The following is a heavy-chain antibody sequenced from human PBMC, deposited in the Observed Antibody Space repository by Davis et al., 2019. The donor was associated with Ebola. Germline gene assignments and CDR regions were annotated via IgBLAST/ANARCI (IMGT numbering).Heavy chain of an antibody. J-gene: IGHJ4*02. Sequence: GESLKISCAASGFTFSDSWMAWVRQAPGKGLEWLANMSHDGSEKYSAGPVKGRFTISRDNARNSFYLQMNSLRVEDTAVYYCATDNWGPALWGQGTLLTVSS. CDR2: MSHDGSEK. CDR1: GFTFSDSW. V-gene: IGHV3-7*01. D-gene: IGHD7-27*01. CDR3: ATDNWGPAL.